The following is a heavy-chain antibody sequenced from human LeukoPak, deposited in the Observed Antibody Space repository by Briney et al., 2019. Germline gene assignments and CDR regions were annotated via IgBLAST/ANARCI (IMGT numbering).Heavy chain of an antibody. D-gene: IGHD3-10*01. CDR1: GFTFSSYS. CDR2: ISSSSSYI. V-gene: IGHV3-21*01. Sequence: GRSLRLSCAASGFTFSSYSMNWVRQAPGKGLEWVSSISSSSSYIYYADSVKGRFTISRDNAKNSLYLRMNSLRAEDTAVYYCARDRGIGGGFDYWGQGTLVTVSS. J-gene: IGHJ4*02. CDR3: ARDRGIGGGFDY.